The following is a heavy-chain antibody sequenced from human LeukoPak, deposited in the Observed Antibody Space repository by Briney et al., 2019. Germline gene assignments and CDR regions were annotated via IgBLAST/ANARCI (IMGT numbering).Heavy chain of an antibody. CDR1: GFTFSSYS. CDR3: ARGGGVWFGELNAFDI. D-gene: IGHD3-10*01. Sequence: GGSLRLPCAASGFTFSSYSMNWVRQAPGKGLEWVSSISSSSSYIYYADSVKGRFTISRDNAKNSLYLQMNSLRAEDTAVYYCARGGGVWFGELNAFDIWGQGTMVTVSS. V-gene: IGHV3-21*01. CDR2: ISSSSSYI. J-gene: IGHJ3*02.